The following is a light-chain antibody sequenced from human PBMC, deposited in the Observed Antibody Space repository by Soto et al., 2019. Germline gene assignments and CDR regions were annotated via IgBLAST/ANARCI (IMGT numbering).Light chain of an antibody. CDR1: QAIGIN. CDR3: QQYLNWPSLT. V-gene: IGKV3-15*01. J-gene: IGKJ4*01. CDR2: GAS. Sequence: MVLTQSPATLSVSPGERVTLSCRASQAIGINLAWYQQKPGLAPRLLMYGASNRATDVPARFVGGGSGTDFRLTVTGVQSEDFGVYYCQQYLNWPSLTFGGGTKVEIK.